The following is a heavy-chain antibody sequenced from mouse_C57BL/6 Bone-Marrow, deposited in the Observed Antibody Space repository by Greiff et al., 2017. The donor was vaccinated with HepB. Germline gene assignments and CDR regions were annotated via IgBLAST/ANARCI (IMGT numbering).Heavy chain of an antibody. Sequence: VHLVESGAELVKPGASVKMSCKASGYTFTTYPIEWMKQNHGKSLEWIGNFHPYNDDTKYNEKFKGKATLTVEKSSSTVYLELSRLTSDDSAVYYCARKDSSGYGFAYWGQGTLVTVSA. D-gene: IGHD3-2*02. CDR3: ARKDSSGYGFAY. CDR1: GYTFTTYP. CDR2: FHPYNDDT. J-gene: IGHJ3*01. V-gene: IGHV1-47*01.